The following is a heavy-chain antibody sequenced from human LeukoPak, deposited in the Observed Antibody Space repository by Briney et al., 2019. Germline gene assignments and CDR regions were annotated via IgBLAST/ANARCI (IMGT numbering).Heavy chain of an antibody. D-gene: IGHD3-3*01. Sequence: GGSLRLSCAASGFTFSSHSMNWVRQAPGQGLEWVSSISSSSSYIYYADSVKGRFTISRDNAKNSLYLQMNSLRAEDTAVYYCASAIRLRDYWGQGSLVTVSS. CDR3: ASAIRLRDY. CDR2: ISSSSSYI. J-gene: IGHJ4*02. CDR1: GFTFSSHS. V-gene: IGHV3-21*01.